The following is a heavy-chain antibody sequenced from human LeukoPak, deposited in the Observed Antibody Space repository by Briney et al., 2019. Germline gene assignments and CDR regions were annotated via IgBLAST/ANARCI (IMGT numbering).Heavy chain of an antibody. CDR2: IIPILGIA. CDR1: GGTFSSYT. J-gene: IGHJ4*02. Sequence: ASVKVSCKASGGTFSSYTISWVRQAPGQGLEWMGRIIPILGIANYAQKFQGRVTITADKSMSTAYMELSSLRSEDTAVYYCARENSNYEIDYWGQGTLVTVSS. CDR3: ARENSNYEIDY. D-gene: IGHD4-11*01. V-gene: IGHV1-69*02.